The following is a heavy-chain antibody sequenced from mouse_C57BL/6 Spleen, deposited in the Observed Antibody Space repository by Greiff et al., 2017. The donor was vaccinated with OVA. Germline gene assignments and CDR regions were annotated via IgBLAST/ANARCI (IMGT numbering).Heavy chain of an antibody. V-gene: IGHV3-1*01. CDR3: ATGGGEFAY. CDR2: ISYSGST. J-gene: IGHJ3*01. Sequence: EVKLMESGPGMVKPSQSLSLTCTVTGYSITSGYDWHWIRPFPGNKLEWMGYISYSGSTNYNPSLKSRISITHDTSKNHFFLKLNSVTTEDTATYYCATGGGEFAYWGKGTLVTVSA. CDR1: GYSITSGYD.